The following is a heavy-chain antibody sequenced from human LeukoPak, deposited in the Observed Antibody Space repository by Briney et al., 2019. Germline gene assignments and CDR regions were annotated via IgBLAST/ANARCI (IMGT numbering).Heavy chain of an antibody. CDR3: ARGESIAARPFDY. CDR2: INHSGST. V-gene: IGHV4-34*01. D-gene: IGHD6-6*01. J-gene: IGHJ4*02. Sequence: TSETLSLTCAVYGGSFSGYYWSWIRQPPGKGLEWIGEINHSGSTNYNPSLKSRVTISVDKSKNQFSLKLSSVTAADTAVYYCARGESIAARPFDYWAREPWSPSPQ. CDR1: GGSFSGYY.